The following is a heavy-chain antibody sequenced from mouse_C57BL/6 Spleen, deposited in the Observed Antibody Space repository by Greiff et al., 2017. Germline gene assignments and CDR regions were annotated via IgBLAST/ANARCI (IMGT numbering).Heavy chain of an antibody. Sequence: QVTLKESGPGILQSSQTLSLTCSFSGFSLITSGMGVSWIRQPSGKGLEWLAHIYWDDDKRYNPSLKSRLTISKDTSRNQVFLKITSVDTADTATYYCARSRTGNVFAYWGQGTLVTVSA. CDR1: GFSLITSGMG. J-gene: IGHJ3*01. D-gene: IGHD4-1*01. CDR2: IYWDDDK. V-gene: IGHV8-12*01. CDR3: ARSRTGNVFAY.